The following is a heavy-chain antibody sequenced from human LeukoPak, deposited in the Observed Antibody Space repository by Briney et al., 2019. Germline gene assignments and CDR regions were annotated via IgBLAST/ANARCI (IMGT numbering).Heavy chain of an antibody. CDR2: INPNSGGT. J-gene: IGHJ4*02. V-gene: IGHV1-2*04. Sequence: ASVKVSCKASGYTFTGYYMHWVRQAPGQGLEWMGWINPNSGGTNYAQKFQGWVTMTRDTFISTAYMELSRLRSDDTAVYYCARGIGYCSGGSCYAYDYWGQGTLVTVSS. D-gene: IGHD2-15*01. CDR1: GYTFTGYY. CDR3: ARGIGYCSGGSCYAYDY.